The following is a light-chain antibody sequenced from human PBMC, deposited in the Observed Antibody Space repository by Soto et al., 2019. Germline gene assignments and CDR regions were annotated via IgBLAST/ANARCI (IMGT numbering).Light chain of an antibody. CDR3: GSYTSSGNMI. V-gene: IGLV2-14*03. Sequence: QSALTQPASVSGSPGQSITISCTGTSSDIGRYNYVSWYQHSPGKAPKLIIYDVSDRPSGVSNRFSGSKSGTTASLTISGLHAEDEADYYCGSYTSSGNMIFGGGTKLTVL. CDR2: DVS. CDR1: SSDIGRYNY. J-gene: IGLJ2*01.